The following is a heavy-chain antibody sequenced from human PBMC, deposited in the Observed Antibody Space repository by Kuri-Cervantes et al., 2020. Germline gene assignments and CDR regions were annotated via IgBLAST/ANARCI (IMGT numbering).Heavy chain of an antibody. V-gene: IGHV3-30*03. CDR2: ISYDGSNK. J-gene: IGHJ4*02. Sequence: GGSLRLSCAASGFTFSSYAMSWVRQAPGKGLEWVAVISYDGSNKYYADSVKGRFTISRDNSKNTLYLQMNSLRADDTAVYYCARARTPPYYFDYWGQGTLVTVSS. CDR3: ARARTPPYYFDY. CDR1: GFTFSSYA.